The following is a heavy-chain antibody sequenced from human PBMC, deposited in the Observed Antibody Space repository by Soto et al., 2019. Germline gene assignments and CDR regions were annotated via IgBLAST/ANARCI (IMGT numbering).Heavy chain of an antibody. J-gene: IGHJ6*02. Sequence: PGGSLRLSCAASGFTFSSYWMHWVRQAPGKGLVWVSRINSDGSSTSYADSVKGRFTISRDNAKNTLYLQMNSLRAEDTAVYYCAGGYSYGYEEAYYYGMDVWGQGTTVTV. CDR1: GFTFSSYW. V-gene: IGHV3-74*01. D-gene: IGHD5-18*01. CDR2: INSDGSST. CDR3: AGGYSYGYEEAYYYGMDV.